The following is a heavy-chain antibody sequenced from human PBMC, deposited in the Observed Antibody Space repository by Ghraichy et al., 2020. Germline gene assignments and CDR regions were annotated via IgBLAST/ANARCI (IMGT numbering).Heavy chain of an antibody. J-gene: IGHJ6*02. D-gene: IGHD3-3*01. Sequence: LSLTCAASGFRFSSYPMHWVRQAPGKGLEWVAVISYDGSNKYYADSVKGRFTISRDNSKNTVYLQMSSLRAEDTAVYYCARDVYSYDFWSGYYATYYGMDVWGQGTTVTVSS. CDR2: ISYDGSNK. CDR1: GFRFSSYP. V-gene: IGHV3-30*04. CDR3: ARDVYSYDFWSGYYATYYGMDV.